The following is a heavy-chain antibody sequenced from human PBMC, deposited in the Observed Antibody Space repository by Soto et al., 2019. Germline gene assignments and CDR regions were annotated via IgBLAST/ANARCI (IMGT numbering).Heavy chain of an antibody. J-gene: IGHJ4*02. CDR2: IYYSGST. CDR3: ARLYGSGSYSTWYFDY. V-gene: IGHV4-30-4*01. Sequence: PSETLSLTCTVSGGSISSGDYYWSWIRQPPGKGLEWIGYIYYSGSTYYNPSLKSRVTISVDTSKNQFSLKLSSVTAADTAVYYCARLYGSGSYSTWYFDYWGQGTLVTAPQ. CDR1: GGSISSGDYY. D-gene: IGHD3-10*01.